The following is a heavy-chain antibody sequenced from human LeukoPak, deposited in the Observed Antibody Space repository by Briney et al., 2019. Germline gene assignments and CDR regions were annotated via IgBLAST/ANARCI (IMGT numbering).Heavy chain of an antibody. CDR3: ARSSYGHNHGLGY. Sequence: SETLSLTCTVSGASISSTNYYWGWIRQPPGKGLEWIGSIYYSGSTYYNPSLKSRLTISVDTSKNQFSLKLSSVTAADTAVYYCARSSYGHNHGLGYWGQGTLVTVSS. CDR2: IYYSGST. J-gene: IGHJ4*02. D-gene: IGHD5-18*01. V-gene: IGHV4-39*07. CDR1: GASISSTNYY.